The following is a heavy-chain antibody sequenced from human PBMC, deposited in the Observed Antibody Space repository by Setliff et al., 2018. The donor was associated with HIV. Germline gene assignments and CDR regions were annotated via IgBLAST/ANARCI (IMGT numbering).Heavy chain of an antibody. CDR3: ARETISEGFAY. CDR2: INPNSGGT. CDR1: GYTFTGHY. D-gene: IGHD3-16*01. J-gene: IGHJ4*02. Sequence: ASVKVSCKASGYTFTGHYLHWVRQAPGQGLEWMGRINPNSGGTSYAQKFQGRVTMTSATSISAAYMELNRLRHDDTAMYYCARETISEGFAYWGQGTLVTVSS. V-gene: IGHV1-2*06.